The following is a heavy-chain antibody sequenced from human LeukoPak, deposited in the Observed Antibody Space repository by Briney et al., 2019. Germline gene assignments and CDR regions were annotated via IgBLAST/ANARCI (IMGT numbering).Heavy chain of an antibody. CDR3: ARLSGASRRSFDY. Sequence: GRSLRLSCAASGFTFRSYGMHWVRQAPGKGLEWVAVIWNDGSNKYYADSVKGRFTISRDNSKNTLFLQMNSLRAEDTAVYYCARLSGASRRSFDYWGQGTLVTVSS. CDR1: GFTFRSYG. V-gene: IGHV3-33*01. D-gene: IGHD6-25*01. J-gene: IGHJ4*02. CDR2: IWNDGSNK.